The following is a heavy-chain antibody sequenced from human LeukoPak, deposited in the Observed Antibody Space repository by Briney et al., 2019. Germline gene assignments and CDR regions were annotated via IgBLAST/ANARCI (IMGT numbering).Heavy chain of an antibody. CDR2: ISSSSSYI. CDR3: ARDSEWEVVFFDY. V-gene: IGHV3-21*01. CDR1: GFTFSSYS. D-gene: IGHD1-26*01. Sequence: KTGGSLRLSCAASGFTFSSYSMNWVRQAPGKGLEWVSSISSSSSYIYYADSVKGRFTISRDNAKNSLYLQMNSLRAEDTAVYYCARDSEWEVVFFDYWGQGTLVTVSS. J-gene: IGHJ4*02.